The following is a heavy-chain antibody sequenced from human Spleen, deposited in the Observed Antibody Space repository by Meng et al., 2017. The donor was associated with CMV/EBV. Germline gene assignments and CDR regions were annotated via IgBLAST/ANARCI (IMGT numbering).Heavy chain of an antibody. CDR1: GDSISSTKYY. V-gene: IGHV4-39*07. Sequence: SETLSLTCTVSGDSISSTKYYWGWTRQPPGKGLEWIGSIYYSGGTYYNPSLKSRVSISVDTSKNQLSLKLSSVTAADTAVYYCARSYAGVVAAGTGKFNWFDPWGQGTLVTVSS. J-gene: IGHJ5*02. D-gene: IGHD6-13*01. CDR3: ARSYAGVVAAGTGKFNWFDP. CDR2: IYYSGGT.